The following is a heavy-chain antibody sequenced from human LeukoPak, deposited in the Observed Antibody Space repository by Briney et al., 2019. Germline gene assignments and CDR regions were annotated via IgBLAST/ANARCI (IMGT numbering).Heavy chain of an antibody. V-gene: IGHV3-33*08. CDR1: GFTFSSYG. J-gene: IGHJ4*02. D-gene: IGHD1-26*01. CDR2: IWYDGSNK. CDR3: ARDVDSGSYYFDY. Sequence: PGGSLRLSCSASGFTFSSYGMHWVRQAPGKGLEWVAVIWYDGSNKYYADSVKGRFTISRDNSKNTLYLQMNSLRAEDTAVYYCARDVDSGSYYFDYWGQGTLVTVSS.